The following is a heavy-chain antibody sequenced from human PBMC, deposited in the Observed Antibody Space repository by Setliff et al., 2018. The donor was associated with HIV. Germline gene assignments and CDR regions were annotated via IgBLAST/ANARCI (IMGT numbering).Heavy chain of an antibody. Sequence: SETLSLTCAVSGGSIKNPHWSWIRQSPGKGLEWIGYIDDTGATKYNPSLKRRLTMSLDTSKNHPSLNLTSVTAADPAISFCAKMGGGGSLFYYYYSYIDVWGKGTTVTVSS. CDR3: AKMGGGGSLFYYYYSYIDV. J-gene: IGHJ6*03. CDR1: GGSIKNPH. D-gene: IGHD1-26*01. V-gene: IGHV4-59*08. CDR2: IDDTGAT.